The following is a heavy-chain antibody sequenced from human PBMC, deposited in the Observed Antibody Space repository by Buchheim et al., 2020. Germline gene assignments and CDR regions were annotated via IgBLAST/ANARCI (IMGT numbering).Heavy chain of an antibody. J-gene: IGHJ5*02. CDR1: GGSISSGSYY. Sequence: QVQLQESGPGLVKPSQTLSLTCTVSGGSISSGSYYWSWIRQPAGKGLEWIGRIYTSGCTNYNPSLKSRVTISVDTSKNQFSLKLSSVTAADTAVYYCARAGSTSWFDPWGQGTL. V-gene: IGHV4-61*02. D-gene: IGHD2-2*01. CDR2: IYTSGCT. CDR3: ARAGSTSWFDP.